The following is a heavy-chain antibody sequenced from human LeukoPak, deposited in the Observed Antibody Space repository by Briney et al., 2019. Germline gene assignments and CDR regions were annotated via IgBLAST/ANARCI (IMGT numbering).Heavy chain of an antibody. Sequence: PSETLSLTCSVSGYSISSGYYWGWIRPPPGKGLEWIGNIYHSGSTYYNPSLKSRVTISVDKSKNQFSLNLSSVTATDAAVYYCARADYGDYDLRPEYFQHWGQGTLVTVSS. V-gene: IGHV4-38-2*02. J-gene: IGHJ1*01. CDR2: IYHSGST. D-gene: IGHD4-17*01. CDR1: GYSISSGYY. CDR3: ARADYGDYDLRPEYFQH.